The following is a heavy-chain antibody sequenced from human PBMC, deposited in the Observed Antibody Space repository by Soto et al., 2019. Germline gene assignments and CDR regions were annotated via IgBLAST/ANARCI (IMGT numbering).Heavy chain of an antibody. J-gene: IGHJ3*02. Sequence: GGSLRLSCAASGFTVSSNYMSWVRQAPGKGLEWVSVIYSGGSTYYADSVKGRFTISRDNSKNTLYLQMNSLRAEDTAVYYCAKFIRSGWYVRAFDIWGQGTMVTVSS. CDR1: GFTVSSNY. CDR3: AKFIRSGWYVRAFDI. CDR2: IYSGGST. D-gene: IGHD6-19*01. V-gene: IGHV3-66*01.